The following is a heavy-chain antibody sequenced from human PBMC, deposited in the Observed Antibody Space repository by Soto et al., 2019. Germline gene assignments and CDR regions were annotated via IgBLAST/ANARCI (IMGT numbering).Heavy chain of an antibody. CDR3: ARADSISYCSGGSCYGMDV. CDR2: IIPIFGTA. CDR1: GGTLSSYA. D-gene: IGHD2-15*01. J-gene: IGHJ6*02. V-gene: IGHV1-69*13. Sequence: SVKVACKASGGTLSSYAISWVRQAPGQGLEWMGGIIPIFGTANYAQKFQGRVTITADESTSTAYMELSSLRSEDTAVYYCARADSISYCSGGSCYGMDVWGQGTTVTVSS.